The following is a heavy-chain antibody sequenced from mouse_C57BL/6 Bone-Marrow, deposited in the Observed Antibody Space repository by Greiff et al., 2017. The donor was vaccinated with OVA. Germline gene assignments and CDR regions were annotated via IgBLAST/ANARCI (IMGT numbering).Heavy chain of an antibody. CDR2: IYPRDGSN. V-gene: IGHV1-85*01. CDR3: AREGEVITTVSPFAY. D-gene: IGHD1-1*01. Sequence: VMLVESGPELVKPGASVKLSCKASGYTFTSYDINWVKQRPGQGLEWIGWIYPRDGSNKYNEKFKGKATLTVDTSSSTAYMELHSLTSEDSAVYFGAREGEVITTVSPFAYWGQGTLVTVSA. J-gene: IGHJ3*01. CDR1: GYTFTSYD.